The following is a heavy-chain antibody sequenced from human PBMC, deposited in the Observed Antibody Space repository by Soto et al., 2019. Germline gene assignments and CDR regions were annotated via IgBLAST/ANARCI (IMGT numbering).Heavy chain of an antibody. D-gene: IGHD6-13*01. V-gene: IGHV1-58*01. CDR1: GFTFTSSA. CDR3: AADRIAAAGSGGRALDV. CDR2: IVVGSGNT. J-gene: IGHJ6*02. Sequence: SVKVSCKASGFTFTSSAVQWVRQARGQRLEWIGWIVVGSGNTNYAQKFQERVTITRDMSTSTAYMELSSLRSEDTAVYYCAADRIAAAGSGGRALDVWGQGTTVTVSS.